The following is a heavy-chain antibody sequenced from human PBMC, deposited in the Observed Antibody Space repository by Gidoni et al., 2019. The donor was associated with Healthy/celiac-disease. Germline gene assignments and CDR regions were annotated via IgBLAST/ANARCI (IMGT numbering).Heavy chain of an antibody. V-gene: IGHV1-2*02. Sequence: QVHLVQSGAEVKKPGASMTVSCKASGYTFTGYYIHWVRQAPGQGLEWMGWINPNSGGTNYAQKFQDRVTMTRDTSISTASMELSRLTSDDTAVYYCARDSQTYDGYDYFDYWGQGTLVTVSS. D-gene: IGHD5-12*01. CDR1: GYTFTGYY. CDR2: INPNSGGT. J-gene: IGHJ4*02. CDR3: ARDSQTYDGYDYFDY.